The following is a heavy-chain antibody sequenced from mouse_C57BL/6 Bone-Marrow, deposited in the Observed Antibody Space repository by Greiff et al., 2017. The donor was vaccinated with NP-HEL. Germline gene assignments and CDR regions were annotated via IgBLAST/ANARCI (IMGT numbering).Heavy chain of an antibody. V-gene: IGHV14-2*01. CDR1: GFNIKDYY. Sequence: DVQLQESGAELVKPGASVKLSCTASGFNIKDYYMHWVKQRPEQGLEWIGRIDPEDGETKYAPKFQGKATITADTSSNTAYLQRSSLTSDNAAVYCCAKDWDDWYFDVWGTGTTVTVSS. D-gene: IGHD4-1*01. J-gene: IGHJ1*03. CDR2: IDPEDGET. CDR3: AKDWDDWYFDV.